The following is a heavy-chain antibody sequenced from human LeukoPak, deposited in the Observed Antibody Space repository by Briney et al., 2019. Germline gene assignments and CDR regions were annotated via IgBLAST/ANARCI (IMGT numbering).Heavy chain of an antibody. V-gene: IGHV3-21*01. CDR2: ISSTSSYI. CDR3: ARDDVAVTGALDF. J-gene: IGHJ4*02. CDR1: GFTFSSYS. D-gene: IGHD6-19*01. Sequence: GGSLRLSCAASGFTFSSYSMNWVRQAPGKGLEWVSFISSTSSYIYYADSAKGRFTISRDNAKNSLYLQMNSLRAEDTAVYYCARDDVAVTGALDFWGQGTLVTVSS.